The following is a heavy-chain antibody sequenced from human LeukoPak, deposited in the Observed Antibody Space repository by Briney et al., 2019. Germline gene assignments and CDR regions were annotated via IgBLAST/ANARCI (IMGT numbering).Heavy chain of an antibody. Sequence: PGGSLRLSCAASGFTFSSYAMSWVRQAPGKGLEWVSAISGSGGSTYYADSVEGRFTISRDNSKNTLYLQMNSLRAEDTAVYYCAKYGSGSYYSIYYYYMDVWGKGTTVTVSS. V-gene: IGHV3-23*01. J-gene: IGHJ6*03. CDR1: GFTFSSYA. CDR2: ISGSGGST. CDR3: AKYGSGSYYSIYYYYMDV. D-gene: IGHD3-10*01.